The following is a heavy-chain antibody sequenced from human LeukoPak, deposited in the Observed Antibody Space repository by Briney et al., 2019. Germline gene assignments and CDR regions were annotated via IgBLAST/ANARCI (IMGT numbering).Heavy chain of an antibody. CDR2: INPSGGST. D-gene: IGHD3-3*01. Sequence: ASVKVSCKASGYTFTSYYMHWVRQAPGQGLEWMGIINPSGGSTSYAQKFQGRVTMTRDMSTSTVYMELSSLRSEDTAVYYCAGEPYYDFWSGYKYYYYYYMDVWGKGTTVTVSS. CDR1: GYTFTSYY. V-gene: IGHV1-46*01. J-gene: IGHJ6*03. CDR3: AGEPYYDFWSGYKYYYYYYMDV.